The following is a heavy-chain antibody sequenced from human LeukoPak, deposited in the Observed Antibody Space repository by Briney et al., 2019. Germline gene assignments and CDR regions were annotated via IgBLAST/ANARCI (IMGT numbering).Heavy chain of an antibody. Sequence: SETLSLTCTVSGGSISSYYWSWIRQPAGKGLEWIGRIYTSGSTNHNPSLKSRVTMSVDTSKNQFSLKLSSVTAADTAVYYCARGVLLWFGESPQGWFDPWAQGTLVTVSS. CDR3: ARGVLLWFGESPQGWFDP. V-gene: IGHV4-4*07. CDR1: GGSISSYY. CDR2: IYTSGST. D-gene: IGHD3-10*01. J-gene: IGHJ5*02.